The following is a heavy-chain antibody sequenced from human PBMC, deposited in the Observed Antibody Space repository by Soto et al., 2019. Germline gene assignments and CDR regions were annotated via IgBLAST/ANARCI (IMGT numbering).Heavy chain of an antibody. J-gene: IGHJ4*02. CDR2: IHAGGNS. Sequence: GGSLRLSCTASGFVVAKNYMSWVRQAPGKGPEWVSIIHAGGNSYFADSVKGRFTIPRDNSKNTLNLHINNLRVEDTAVYYCVRDFTSWGQGTLVTVSS. CDR3: VRDFTS. V-gene: IGHV3-53*01. CDR1: GFVVAKNY.